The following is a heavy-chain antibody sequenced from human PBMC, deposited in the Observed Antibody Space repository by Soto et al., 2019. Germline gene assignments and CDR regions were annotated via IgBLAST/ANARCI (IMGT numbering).Heavy chain of an antibody. CDR1: GVSISGGNV. J-gene: IGHJ5*01. Sequence: SETLSLTCAVSGVSISGGNVWSWVRQPPGKGLEWIGEVFDHGSTNYNPSLKRRVTMSVDKSQNDFSLNLTSVTAADTAVYYCARVLSGNREWFDSWGQGILVTVSS. CDR3: ARVLSGNREWFDS. V-gene: IGHV4-4*02. CDR2: VFDHGST. D-gene: IGHD3-10*01.